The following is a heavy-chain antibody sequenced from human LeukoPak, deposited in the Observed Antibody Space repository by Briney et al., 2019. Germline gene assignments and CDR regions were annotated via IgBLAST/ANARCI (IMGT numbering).Heavy chain of an antibody. Sequence: PGGSLRLSCEPSGFPFSSYWMLWVRQAPGKGLVCVSRISGDGTIKTYADFVRGRFTISRDNTKDILYLQMNSLRVEDTAIYFCSRSQFDYWGQGVLVTVSS. CDR1: GFPFSSYW. CDR3: SRSQFDY. V-gene: IGHV3-74*03. CDR2: ISGDGTIK. J-gene: IGHJ4*02.